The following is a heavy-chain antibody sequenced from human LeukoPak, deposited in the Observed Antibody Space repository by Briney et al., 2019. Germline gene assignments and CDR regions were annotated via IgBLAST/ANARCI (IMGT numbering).Heavy chain of an antibody. CDR3: ARNYGDHPWFDP. Sequence: ALVKVSCKASGYTFTSYYMHWVRQAPGQGLEWMEIINPSGGSTSYAQKFQGRVTMTRDTSTSTVYMELSSLRSEDTAVYYCARNYGDHPWFDPWGQGTLVTVSS. D-gene: IGHD4-17*01. V-gene: IGHV1-46*01. CDR1: GYTFTSYY. CDR2: INPSGGST. J-gene: IGHJ5*02.